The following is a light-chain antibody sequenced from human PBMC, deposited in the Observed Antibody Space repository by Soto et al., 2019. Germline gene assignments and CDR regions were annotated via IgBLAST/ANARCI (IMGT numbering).Light chain of an antibody. CDR3: QQYKVYPYT. CDR1: QSLTGR. J-gene: IGKJ2*01. V-gene: IGKV1-5*01. CDR2: DVS. Sequence: DIPMTQSPSTLSASIGDTVTLTCRASQSLTGRLAWYQQKHGRPPKLLIYDVSILESGVPSRFSGSDSGTDFTLTISSLRPDDFATFYCQQYKVYPYTFGQGTRLDI.